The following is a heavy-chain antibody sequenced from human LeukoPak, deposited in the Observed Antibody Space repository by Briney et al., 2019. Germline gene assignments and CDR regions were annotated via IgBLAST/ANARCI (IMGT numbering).Heavy chain of an antibody. J-gene: IGHJ3*02. V-gene: IGHV4-38-2*02. CDR3: ARDRTIFGVVDAFDI. D-gene: IGHD3-3*01. Sequence: SETLSLTCTVSGYSISSGYYWGWIRQPPGKGLEWIGSIYHSGSTYYNPSLKSRVTTSVDTSKNQFSLKLSSVTAADTAVYYCARDRTIFGVVDAFDIWGQGTMVTVSS. CDR1: GYSISSGYY. CDR2: IYHSGST.